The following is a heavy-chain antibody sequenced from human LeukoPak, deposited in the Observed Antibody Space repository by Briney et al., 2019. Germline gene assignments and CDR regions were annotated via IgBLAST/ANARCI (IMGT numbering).Heavy chain of an antibody. J-gene: IGHJ4*02. Sequence: KPSETLSLTCTVSGGSISSGDYYWSWIRQPPGKGLEWIGYIYYSGSTNYNPSLKSRVTISVDTSKNQFSLKLSSVTAADTAVYYCARVKSSGWYQLYYFDYWGQGTLVTVSS. CDR1: GGSISSGDYY. D-gene: IGHD6-19*01. V-gene: IGHV4-61*08. CDR2: IYYSGST. CDR3: ARVKSSGWYQLYYFDY.